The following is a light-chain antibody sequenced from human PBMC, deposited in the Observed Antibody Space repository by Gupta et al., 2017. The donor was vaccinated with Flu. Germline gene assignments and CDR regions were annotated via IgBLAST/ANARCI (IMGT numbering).Light chain of an antibody. Sequence: IVVARSPLSLPVTPGEPVSISCRSSQSLLHSNVYNYLDRYLQKPGQSPQLLIYLGSNRASWVPDRFSGSGSGTDFALKISRVEAEDVGVYYCVQVLQTPLTFGGGTKVEIK. J-gene: IGKJ4*01. CDR2: LGS. CDR3: VQVLQTPLT. CDR1: QSLLHSNVYNY. V-gene: IGKV2-28*01.